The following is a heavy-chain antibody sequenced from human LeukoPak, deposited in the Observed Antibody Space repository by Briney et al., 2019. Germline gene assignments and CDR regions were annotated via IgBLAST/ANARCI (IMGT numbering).Heavy chain of an antibody. CDR2: ISNNGSTK. Sequence: TGGSLRLSCAASGFTFSNYGMHWVRQPPGKGLEYVSAISNNGSTKYYATSVKGRFTISRDQSKHKLYFQMGSVRAEEMAVYYCARSLERSGPYYYYMGVWGTGTTVTVS. CDR1: GFTFSNYG. J-gene: IGHJ6*03. D-gene: IGHD1-1*01. CDR3: ARSLERSGPYYYYMGV. V-gene: IGHV3-64*01.